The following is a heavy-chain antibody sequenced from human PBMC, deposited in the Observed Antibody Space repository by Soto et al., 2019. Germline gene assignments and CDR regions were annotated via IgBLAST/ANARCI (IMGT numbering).Heavy chain of an antibody. V-gene: IGHV1-18*01. CDR3: VRDLDGSGSYYTDY. D-gene: IGHD3-10*01. Sequence: ASVKVSFKASGYVFISYGISWVRQAPGQGLEWMGWISRHNGNTNYAQKFQGRVTMTTDASTSTAYMELRSLRSDDTAVYYCVRDLDGSGSYYTDYWGQGTLVTVSS. CDR1: GYVFISYG. J-gene: IGHJ4*02. CDR2: ISRHNGNT.